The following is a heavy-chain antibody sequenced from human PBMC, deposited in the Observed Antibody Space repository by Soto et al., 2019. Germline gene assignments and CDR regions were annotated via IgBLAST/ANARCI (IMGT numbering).Heavy chain of an antibody. CDR2: IWYDGSNK. Sequence: GGSLRLSCAASGFTFSSYGMHWVRQAPGKGLEWVAVIWYDGSNKYYADSVKGRFTISRDNSKNTLYLQMNSLRAEDTAVYYCASDFVLLAAATGGMDVCGQGTTVPVS. V-gene: IGHV3-33*01. CDR1: GFTFSSYG. D-gene: IGHD2-2*01. J-gene: IGHJ6*02. CDR3: ASDFVLLAAATGGMDV.